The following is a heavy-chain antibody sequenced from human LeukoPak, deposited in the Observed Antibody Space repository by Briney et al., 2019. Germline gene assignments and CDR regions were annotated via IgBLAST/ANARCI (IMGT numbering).Heavy chain of an antibody. V-gene: IGHV3-30*02. Sequence: GGSLRLSCAASGFTFSSYGMHWVRQAPGKGLEWVAFIRYDGSNKYYADSVKGRFTISRDNSKNTLYLQMNSLRAEDTAVYYCAMEPDYSQNAEYLQHWGQGTLVTVSS. CDR1: GFTFSSYG. CDR3: AMEPDYSQNAEYLQH. CDR2: IRYDGSNK. D-gene: IGHD4-11*01. J-gene: IGHJ1*01.